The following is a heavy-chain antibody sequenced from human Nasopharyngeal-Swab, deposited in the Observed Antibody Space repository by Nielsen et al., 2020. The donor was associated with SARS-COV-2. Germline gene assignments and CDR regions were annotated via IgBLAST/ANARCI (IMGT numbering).Heavy chain of an antibody. Sequence: LRLSCTVSGGSISSGDYYWSWIRQLPGKGLEWIGYIYRLGGTSYNPSLKSRVTTSLDASNNQFSLRLSSVTAADTAMFYCARGTPFDYWGQGILVTVSS. CDR2: IYRLGGT. J-gene: IGHJ4*02. CDR3: ARGTPFDY. CDR1: GGSISSGDYY. D-gene: IGHD1-1*01. V-gene: IGHV4-31*03.